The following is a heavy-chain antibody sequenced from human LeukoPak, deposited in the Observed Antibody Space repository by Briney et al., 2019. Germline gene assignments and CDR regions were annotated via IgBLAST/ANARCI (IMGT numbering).Heavy chain of an antibody. J-gene: IGHJ4*02. D-gene: IGHD4-23*01. Sequence: ASVKVSCKASGGTFSSYAISWVRQAPGQGLEWMGGIIPIFGTANYAQKFQGRVTITADESTSTAYMELSSLRSEDTAVYYCARGDYGGHPFDYWGQGTLVTVSS. V-gene: IGHV1-69*13. CDR2: IIPIFGTA. CDR3: ARGDYGGHPFDY. CDR1: GGTFSSYA.